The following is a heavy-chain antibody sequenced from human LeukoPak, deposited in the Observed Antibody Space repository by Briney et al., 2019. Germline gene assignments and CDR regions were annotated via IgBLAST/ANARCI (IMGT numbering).Heavy chain of an antibody. J-gene: IGHJ4*02. CDR2: INHSGST. D-gene: IGHD3-16*02. Sequence: SETLSLTCAVYGGSFSGYYWSWIRQPPGKGLEWIGEINHSGSTNYNPSLKSRVTISVDTSKNQLSLRLTSVTAADTAVYYCARGIPGRSIDYWGQGTLVTVSS. V-gene: IGHV4-34*01. CDR3: ARGIPGRSIDY. CDR1: GGSFSGYY.